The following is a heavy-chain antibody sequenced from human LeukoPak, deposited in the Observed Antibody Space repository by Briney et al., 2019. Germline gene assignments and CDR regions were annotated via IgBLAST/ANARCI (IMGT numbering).Heavy chain of an antibody. J-gene: IGHJ6*02. CDR1: GGSISSYY. CDR2: IYYSGST. D-gene: IGHD3-3*01. Sequence: PSETLSLTCTVSGGSISSYYWSWIRQPPGKGLEWIGYIYYSGSTNYNPSLKSRVTISVDTSKNQFSLKLSSVTAADTAVYYRARAPRTIFGVVYGMDVWGQGTLVTVSS. V-gene: IGHV4-59*01. CDR3: ARAPRTIFGVVYGMDV.